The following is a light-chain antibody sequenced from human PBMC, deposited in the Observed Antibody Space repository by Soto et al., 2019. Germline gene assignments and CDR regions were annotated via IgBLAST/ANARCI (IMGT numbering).Light chain of an antibody. Sequence: EMVLTQSPGTLSLSPGERATLSGRASQSVCRRYLAWYQQKPGQAPRLLIYGASSTATGIPDRFIGSGSGTNFNRTIRRLEHGDFAVSCCLQYRRWWTLGQGTKVEIK. CDR3: LQYRRWWT. CDR2: GAS. V-gene: IGKV3-20*01. CDR1: QSVCRRY. J-gene: IGKJ1*01.